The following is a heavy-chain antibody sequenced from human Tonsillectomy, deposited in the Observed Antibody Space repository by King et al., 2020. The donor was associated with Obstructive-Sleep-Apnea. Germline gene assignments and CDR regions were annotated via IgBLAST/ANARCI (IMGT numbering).Heavy chain of an antibody. CDR1: GVSLSTSGLG. CDR3: AHRPDDSSGPGYFDL. D-gene: IGHD3-22*01. Sequence: LVKPTQTLTLTSTFSGVSLSTSGLGVGCIRQPPGKAPDWLALLYCDVDKRDGPSLKSRLTITKDTSKNQVVLTMTNMDPVDTATYYCAHRPDDSSGPGYFDLWGRGTLVTVSS. V-gene: IGHV2-5*05. J-gene: IGHJ2*01. CDR2: LYCDVDK.